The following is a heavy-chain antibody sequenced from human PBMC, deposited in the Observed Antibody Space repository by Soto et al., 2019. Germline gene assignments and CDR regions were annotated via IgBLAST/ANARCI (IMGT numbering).Heavy chain of an antibody. CDR2: IFSSGST. CDR3: AGEGSYSASISAMGIKLWSFAS. Sequence: PSETLSLTCTVSGGSINTFYWSWVRQPAGKGLEWIGRIFSSGSTSFNPSLESRVAMSVDTSKNHFSLKLSSVTAAAMAVYYCAGEGSYSASISAMGIKLWSFASWAKGFLVPVS. J-gene: IGHJ5*02. V-gene: IGHV4-4*07. CDR1: GGSINTFY. D-gene: IGHD1-26*01.